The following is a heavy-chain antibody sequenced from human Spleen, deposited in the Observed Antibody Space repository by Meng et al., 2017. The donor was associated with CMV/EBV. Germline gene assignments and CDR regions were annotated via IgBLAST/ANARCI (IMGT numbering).Heavy chain of an antibody. J-gene: IGHJ5*02. Sequence: ASVKVSCKASGYRFTDHYFHWVRQAPGQGLEWMGWIYPNSGGTHYAQKFQGRLTVTRDTSISTAYMELSSLRSEDTAVYYCATVVALTTVTTRDYVAPYNWFDPWGQGTLVTVSS. CDR1: GYRFTDHY. CDR3: ATVVALTTVTTRDYVAPYNWFDP. CDR2: IYPNSGGT. D-gene: IGHD4-11*01. V-gene: IGHV1-2*02.